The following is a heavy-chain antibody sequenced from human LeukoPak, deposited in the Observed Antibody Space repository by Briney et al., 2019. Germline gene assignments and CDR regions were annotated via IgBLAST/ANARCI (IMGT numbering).Heavy chain of an antibody. Sequence: SETLSLTCTVSGGSISSYYWSWIRQPPGKGLEWIGYIYYSGSTNYNPSLKSRVTISVDTSKNQFSLKLSSVTAADTAVYYCARVIRSASSWRSLGYYYYMDVWGKGTTVTVSS. D-gene: IGHD6-13*01. CDR3: ARVIRSASSWRSLGYYYYMDV. CDR1: GGSISSYY. J-gene: IGHJ6*03. V-gene: IGHV4-59*01. CDR2: IYYSGST.